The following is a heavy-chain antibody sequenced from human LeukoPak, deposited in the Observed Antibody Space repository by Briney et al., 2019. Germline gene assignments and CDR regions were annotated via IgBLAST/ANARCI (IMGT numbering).Heavy chain of an antibody. CDR1: GFTFSSYW. D-gene: IGHD1-26*01. CDR3: AKRGVVGATTRTFDY. Sequence: PGGSLRLSCAASGFTFSSYWMNWARQAPGKGLEWVASINHNGNVNYYVDSVKGRFTISRDNAKNTVYLQMNSLRAEDTAVYYCAKRGVVGATTRTFDYWGQGTLVTVSS. CDR2: INHNGNVN. J-gene: IGHJ4*02. V-gene: IGHV3-7*03.